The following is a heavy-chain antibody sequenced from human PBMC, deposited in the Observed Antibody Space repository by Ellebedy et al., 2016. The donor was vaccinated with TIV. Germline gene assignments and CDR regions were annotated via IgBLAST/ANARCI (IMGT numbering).Heavy chain of an antibody. CDR2: IYPGDSDT. J-gene: IGHJ3*02. CDR1: GYSFTSYR. CDR3: AMKNHAFDI. V-gene: IGHV5-51*01. D-gene: IGHD1-14*01. Sequence: KVSCKGSGYSFTSYRIGWMRQMPGKGLEWMGIIYPGDSDTRYSPSFQGQVTISADKSINTAYLQWSSLKASDTAMYYCAMKNHAFDIWGQGTMVTVSS.